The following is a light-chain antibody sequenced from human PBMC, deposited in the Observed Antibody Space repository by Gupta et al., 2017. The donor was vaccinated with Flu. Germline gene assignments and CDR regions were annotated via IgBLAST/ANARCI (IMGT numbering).Light chain of an antibody. CDR2: EDF. CDR1: PLSKKY. J-gene: IGLJ2*01. Sequence: SYALPPPPSVSVSPGQTARITCSGEPLSKKYGYWYQQKSGQAPVLVIYEDFKRPSGIPERFSGSGSGTMLTLTLSGAQVEDEADYYCYSMDSSGNRVVFGGGTKLTVL. CDR3: YSMDSSGNRVV. V-gene: IGLV3-10*01.